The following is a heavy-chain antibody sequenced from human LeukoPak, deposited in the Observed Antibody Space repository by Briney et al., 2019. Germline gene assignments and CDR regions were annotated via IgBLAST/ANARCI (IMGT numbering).Heavy chain of an antibody. CDR1: GYTFTGYY. CDR3: ARDGTDSVWGIYRFAACYYYYMDV. J-gene: IGHJ6*03. V-gene: IGHV1-2*02. D-gene: IGHD3-16*02. Sequence: ASAKVSCKASGYTFTGYYMHWVRHALGQGVEWRGWINPNSGGTNYAQTFWGRVTMTRDTSFSTASMGLSRLRYDDTAVYYCARDGTDSVWGIYRFAACYYYYMDVWGKGTTVTISS. CDR2: INPNSGGT.